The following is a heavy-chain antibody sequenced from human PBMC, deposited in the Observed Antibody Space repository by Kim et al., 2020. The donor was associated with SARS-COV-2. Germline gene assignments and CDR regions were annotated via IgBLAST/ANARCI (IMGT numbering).Heavy chain of an antibody. CDR1: GFTFSSYW. V-gene: IGHV3-7*04. Sequence: GGSLRLSCAASGFTFSSYWMSWVRQAPGKGLEWVANIKQDGSEKYYVDSVKGRFTISRDNAKNSLYLQMNSLRAEDTAVYYCARGRGWYSKLRPNYYFDYWGQGTLVTVSS. J-gene: IGHJ4*02. CDR2: IKQDGSEK. D-gene: IGHD6-19*01. CDR3: ARGRGWYSKLRPNYYFDY.